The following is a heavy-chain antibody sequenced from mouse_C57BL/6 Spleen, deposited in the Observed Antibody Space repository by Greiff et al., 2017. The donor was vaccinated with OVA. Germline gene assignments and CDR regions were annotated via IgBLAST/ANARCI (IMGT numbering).Heavy chain of an antibody. CDR3: AREASGTWDFDV. J-gene: IGHJ1*03. D-gene: IGHD6-1*01. CDR2: INPSSGYT. V-gene: IGHV1-4*01. CDR1: GYTFTSYT. Sequence: QVQLQQSGAELARPGASVKLSCKASGYTFTSYTMHWVKQRPGQGLEWIGYINPSSGYTKYNQKFKDKATLTADKSSSTASMQLSSLTSEDSAVYYCAREASGTWDFDVWGTGTTVTVSS.